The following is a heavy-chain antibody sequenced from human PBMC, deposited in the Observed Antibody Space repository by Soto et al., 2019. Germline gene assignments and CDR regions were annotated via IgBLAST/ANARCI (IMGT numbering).Heavy chain of an antibody. J-gene: IGHJ4*02. CDR3: AREYCTGESCYGSDY. CDR1: GYTFTRDG. D-gene: IGHD2-8*02. Sequence: ASVKVSCKASGYTFTRDGITWVRQAPGQGLEWMGWISAYNGNTDYAQKLQGRVTMTTDTSTSTAYMELGSLRSDDTAIYYCAREYCTGESCYGSDYWGQGTLVTAPQ. V-gene: IGHV1-18*01. CDR2: ISAYNGNT.